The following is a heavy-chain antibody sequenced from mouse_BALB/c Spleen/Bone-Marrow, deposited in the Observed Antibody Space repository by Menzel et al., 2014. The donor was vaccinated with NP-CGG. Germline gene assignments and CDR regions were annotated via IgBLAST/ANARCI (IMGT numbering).Heavy chain of an antibody. CDR3: ASYRYGWYFDV. D-gene: IGHD2-14*01. Sequence: VQLQQPGAELVKPGASVKLSCTASGFNIKDTYLHWVKQRPEQGLDWIGRIDPASGNTKYDPKFQGKATITADTSSNTAYLQLSSLTSEDTAVYYCASYRYGWYFDVWGAGTTVPVSS. J-gene: IGHJ1*01. CDR2: IDPASGNT. CDR1: GFNIKDTY. V-gene: IGHV14-3*02.